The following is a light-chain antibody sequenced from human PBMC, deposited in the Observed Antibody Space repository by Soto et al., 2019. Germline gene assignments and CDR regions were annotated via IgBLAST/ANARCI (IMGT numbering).Light chain of an antibody. J-gene: IGLJ2*01. CDR3: SSYAGSNKGV. Sequence: QSVLTQPPSASGSPGQSVTISCTGTSSDVGGYKYVSWYQQHPGKAPKLMIYEVSKRPSGVPDRFSGSKSGNTASLTVSGLQAEDEADYYCSSYAGSNKGVFGGGTKLTVL. CDR2: EVS. V-gene: IGLV2-8*01. CDR1: SSDVGGYKY.